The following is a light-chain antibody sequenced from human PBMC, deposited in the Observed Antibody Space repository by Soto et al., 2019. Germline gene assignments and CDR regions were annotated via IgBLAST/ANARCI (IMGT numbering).Light chain of an antibody. J-gene: IGLJ1*01. V-gene: IGLV2-8*01. CDR2: EVN. CDR3: SSYAGSNNYV. Sequence: QSALTQPPSASGSPGQSVAISCTGTSSDVGGYNYVSWYQLHPGKAPKLMIYEVNMWPSGVPDRFSGSKSGNTASLTVSGLRAEDEADYYCSSYAGSNNYVFGTGTKLTVL. CDR1: SSDVGGYNY.